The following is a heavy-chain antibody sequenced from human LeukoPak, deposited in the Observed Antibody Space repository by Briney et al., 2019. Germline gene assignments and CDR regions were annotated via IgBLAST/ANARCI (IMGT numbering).Heavy chain of an antibody. V-gene: IGHV3-23*01. CDR3: AKGDRYGSGSYYIHY. J-gene: IGHJ4*02. Sequence: GGSLRLSCAASGFTFSSYSMSWVRQAPGKGLEWVSSISGSGGRIDYADSVKGRFTISRDNSKNTLSLQMNSLTAEDTAVYYCAKGDRYGSGSYYIHYWGQGTLVTVSS. CDR2: ISGSGGRI. CDR1: GFTFSSYS. D-gene: IGHD3-10*01.